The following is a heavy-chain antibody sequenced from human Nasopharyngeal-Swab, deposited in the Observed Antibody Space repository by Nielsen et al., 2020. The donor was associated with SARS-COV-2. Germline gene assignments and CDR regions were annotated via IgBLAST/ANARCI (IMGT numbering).Heavy chain of an antibody. V-gene: IGHV3-15*01. D-gene: IGHD5-18*01. CDR3: TTDLSDTAMVYFDY. J-gene: IGHJ4*02. CDR2: IKSKTDGGTT. Sequence: GESLKIFCAASGFTFSNAWMSWVRQAPGKGLEWVGRIKSKTDGGTTDYAAPVKGRFTISRDDSKNTLYLQMNSLKTEDTAVYYCTTDLSDTAMVYFDYWGQGTLVTVSS. CDR1: GFTFSNAW.